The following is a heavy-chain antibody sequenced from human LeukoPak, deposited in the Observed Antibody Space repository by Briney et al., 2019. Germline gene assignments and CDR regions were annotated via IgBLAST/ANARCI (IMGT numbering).Heavy chain of an antibody. J-gene: IGHJ5*02. CDR3: ARDLIAAAGTTWFDP. CDR1: GYRFTSYY. D-gene: IGHD6-13*01. Sequence: ASVKVSCKASGYRFTSYYMHWVRQAPGQGLEWMGIINASGGSTTYAQKFQGRVTMTRDTSTSTVYMELSSLRSEDTAVYYCARDLIAAAGTTWFDPWGQGALVTVSS. V-gene: IGHV1-46*01. CDR2: INASGGST.